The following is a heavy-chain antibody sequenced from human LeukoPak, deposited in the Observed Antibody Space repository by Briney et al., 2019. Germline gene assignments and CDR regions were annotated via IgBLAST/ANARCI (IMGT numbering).Heavy chain of an antibody. V-gene: IGHV3-23*01. CDR3: AKGSSGSRPYYFDY. CDR2: ITDRGGST. D-gene: IGHD3-22*01. Sequence: PGGSLSLSCAASGFTFSSYAMSWVRQAPGEGLEWVSAITDRGGSTYHADSVKGRFTISRDNSKDTLYLQMNSLRAEDTAVYYCAKGSSGSRPYYFDYWGQGALVTVSS. CDR1: GFTFSSYA. J-gene: IGHJ4*02.